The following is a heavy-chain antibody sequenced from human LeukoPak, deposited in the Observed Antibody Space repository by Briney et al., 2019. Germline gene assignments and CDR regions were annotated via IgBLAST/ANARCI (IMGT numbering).Heavy chain of an antibody. CDR3: ARMVPQFYGSGYFDY. CDR2: INPNSGGT. D-gene: IGHD3-10*01. J-gene: IGHJ4*02. V-gene: IGHV1-2*02. Sequence: GASVKVSCKASGYTFTGYYMHWVRQAPGQGLEWMGWINPNSGGTNYAQKFQGRVTKTTDTSTSTAYMELRSLRSDDTAVYYCARMVPQFYGSGYFDYWGQGTLVTVSS. CDR1: GYTFTGYY.